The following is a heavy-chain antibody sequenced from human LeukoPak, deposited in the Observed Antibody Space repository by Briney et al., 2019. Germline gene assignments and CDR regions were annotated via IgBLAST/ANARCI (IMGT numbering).Heavy chain of an antibody. Sequence: GGSLGLSCAASGFIFSSYAMSWVRQAPGKGLEWVSTISGGGDGTYYADSVKGRFTISRDNSKNTLYLQMNSLRAEDTAVYYCAKPIVGATVNFDYWGQGTLVTVSS. J-gene: IGHJ4*02. CDR3: AKPIVGATVNFDY. V-gene: IGHV3-23*01. CDR2: ISGGGDGT. CDR1: GFIFSSYA. D-gene: IGHD1-26*01.